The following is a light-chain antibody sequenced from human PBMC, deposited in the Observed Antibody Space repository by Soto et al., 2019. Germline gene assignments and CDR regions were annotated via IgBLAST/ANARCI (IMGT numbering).Light chain of an antibody. CDR3: QQYGSSPALT. CDR2: GAS. V-gene: IGKV3-20*01. Sequence: EIVLTQSPGTLSLSPGERATLSCRASPSVSSSCLAWYQQKPGQAPRLLTYGASSRATGIPDRFSGSGSGTDFTLTISRLEAEDFAVYYCQQYGSSPALTFGGGSKVEIK. J-gene: IGKJ4*01. CDR1: PSVSSSC.